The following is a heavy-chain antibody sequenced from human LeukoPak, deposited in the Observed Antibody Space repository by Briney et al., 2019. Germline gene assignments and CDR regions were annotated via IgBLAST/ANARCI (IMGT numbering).Heavy chain of an antibody. CDR3: SRDLVYSHASGSFEAFDI. V-gene: IGHV3-21*01. J-gene: IGHJ3*02. CDR2: ISSKSSYT. D-gene: IGHD3-10*01. CDR1: GFTFSTYT. Sequence: PGGSLRLSCAASGFTFSTYTMNWVRQAPGKGLEWVSSISSKSSYTYHADSVKGRFTISRDNAKNSLYLQMNSLRAEDTAVYYCSRDLVYSHASGSFEAFDIWGQGTMVTVSS.